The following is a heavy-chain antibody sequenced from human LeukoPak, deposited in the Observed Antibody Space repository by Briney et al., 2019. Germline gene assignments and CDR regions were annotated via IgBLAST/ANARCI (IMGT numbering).Heavy chain of an antibody. CDR2: ISGSGAST. CDR3: AKEEWERKYFHGMDV. Sequence: GGSLRLSCAASGFTFSSYAMSWVRQVPGKGLEWVSGISGSGASTNYAESVKGRFTISRDNSKNTLYLQMNSLRAEDTAVYYCAKEEWERKYFHGMDVWGQGTTVTVFS. V-gene: IGHV3-23*01. J-gene: IGHJ6*02. CDR1: GFTFSSYA. D-gene: IGHD1-26*01.